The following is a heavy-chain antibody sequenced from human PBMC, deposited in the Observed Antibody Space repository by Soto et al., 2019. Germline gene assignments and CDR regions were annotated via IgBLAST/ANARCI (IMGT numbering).Heavy chain of an antibody. D-gene: IGHD3-10*01. V-gene: IGHV5-10-1*01. CDR1: GYNFTTYW. Sequence: PGESLKISCQGSGYNFTTYWINWVRQMPGKGLEWMGRIDPSDSYTDYSPSFQGHVTISADKSISTAYLQWSSLKASDTAMYYCAGGGVRGVVTRTRDYYGMDVWGQGTTVTVSS. J-gene: IGHJ6*02. CDR3: AGGGVRGVVTRTRDYYGMDV. CDR2: IDPSDSYT.